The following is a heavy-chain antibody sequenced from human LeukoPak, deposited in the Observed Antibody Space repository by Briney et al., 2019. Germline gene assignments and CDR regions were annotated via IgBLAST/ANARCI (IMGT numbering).Heavy chain of an antibody. CDR2: ISWNIRTI. V-gene: IGHV3-9*01. D-gene: IGHD5-18*01. CDR1: GFNFDDNA. Sequence: GGSLRLSCAASGFNFDDNAMHWVRQAPRKGLEWVSVISWNIRTIGYADSVKGRFTISRDNAKNSVYLQMRSLRVEDTALYYCVKGRGYSYAYDAFDIWGQGTMVTVSS. J-gene: IGHJ3*02. CDR3: VKGRGYSYAYDAFDI.